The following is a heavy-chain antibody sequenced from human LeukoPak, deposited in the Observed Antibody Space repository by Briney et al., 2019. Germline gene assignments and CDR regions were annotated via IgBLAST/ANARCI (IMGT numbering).Heavy chain of an antibody. V-gene: IGHV4-38-2*02. J-gene: IGHJ4*02. CDR1: GYSNRSDYY. CDR2: IYHSGST. CDR3: ARAIEVGAMTPFDY. Sequence: PSETLSLTCTVSGYSNRSDYYWGWIRQPPGKGLEWIGSIYHSGSTYYNPSLKSRVTISVDTSKNQFSLKLSSVTAADTAVYYCARAIEVGAMTPFDYWGQGTLVTVSS. D-gene: IGHD1-26*01.